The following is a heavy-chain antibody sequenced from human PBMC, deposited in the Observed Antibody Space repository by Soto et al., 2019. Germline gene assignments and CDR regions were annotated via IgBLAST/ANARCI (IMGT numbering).Heavy chain of an antibody. CDR2: IYPSDSNT. CDR1: GNSCANYL. J-gene: IGHJ5*02. D-gene: IGHD4-17*01. V-gene: IGHV5-51*01. CDR3: ARHGFYGDYSSNYFDT. Sequence: PXESLKVSWQCSGNSCANYLIALVLQMPGKGLEYMGIIYPSDSNTRYSPSFQGQVTISADKSISTAYLQWSSLKASDTAIYYCARHGFYGDYSSNYFDTWGQGTLVTVSS.